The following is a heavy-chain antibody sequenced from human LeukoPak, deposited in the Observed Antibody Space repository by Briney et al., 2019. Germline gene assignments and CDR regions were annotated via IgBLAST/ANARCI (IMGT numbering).Heavy chain of an antibody. CDR1: GYSISSGYY. J-gene: IGHJ5*02. CDR3: AREVCSGGSCYGCDP. Sequence: KPSETLSLTCTVSGYSISSGYYWGWIRQPPGKGLEWIGSIYHSGSTYYNPSLKSRVTISVDTSKNQFSLKLSYVTAADTAVYYCAREVCSGGSCYGCDPWGQGTLVTVSS. V-gene: IGHV4-38-2*02. CDR2: IYHSGST. D-gene: IGHD2-15*01.